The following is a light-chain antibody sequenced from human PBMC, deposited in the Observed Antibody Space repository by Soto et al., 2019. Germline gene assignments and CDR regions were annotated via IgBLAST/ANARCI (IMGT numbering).Light chain of an antibody. CDR1: QSVDIY. Sequence: ETVLTQSPATLSLSPGERATLSCRASQSVDIYLAWYQQTPGQPPRLLSYDASNRATGIPARFSGSGSGTDFTLTISSLEPEDFAVYYCQQRRNWPPLTFGQGTRLEIK. CDR2: DAS. V-gene: IGKV3-11*01. J-gene: IGKJ5*01. CDR3: QQRRNWPPLT.